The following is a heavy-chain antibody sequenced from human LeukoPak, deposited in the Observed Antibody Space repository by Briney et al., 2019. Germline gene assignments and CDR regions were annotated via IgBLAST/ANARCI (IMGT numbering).Heavy chain of an antibody. D-gene: IGHD6-13*01. Sequence: KPRGSLRLSCAASGFTFSSYSMNWVRQAPGKGLEWVSSITSSSSYIYYADSVKGRFTISRDNAKNSLYLQMNSLRAEDTAVYYCARGPYSSSWYLSAEYFQHWGQGTLVTVSS. CDR3: ARGPYSSSWYLSAEYFQH. V-gene: IGHV3-21*01. J-gene: IGHJ1*01. CDR2: ITSSSSYI. CDR1: GFTFSSYS.